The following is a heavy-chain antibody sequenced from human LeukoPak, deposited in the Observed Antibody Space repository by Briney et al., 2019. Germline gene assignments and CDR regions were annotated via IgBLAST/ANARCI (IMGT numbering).Heavy chain of an antibody. V-gene: IGHV4-30-2*01. CDR2: IYHSGST. J-gene: IGHJ4*02. Sequence: WVRQMPGKGLEWIGYIYHSGSTYYNPSLKSRVTISVDRSKNQFSLKLSSVTAADTAVYYCARVGADLDYWGQGTLVTVSS. CDR3: ARVGADLDY. D-gene: IGHD1-26*01.